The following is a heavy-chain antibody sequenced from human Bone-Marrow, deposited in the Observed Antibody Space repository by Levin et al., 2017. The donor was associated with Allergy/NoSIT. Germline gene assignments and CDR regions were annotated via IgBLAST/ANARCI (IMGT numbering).Heavy chain of an antibody. CDR2: ISYDGSNK. CDR3: AKSAGFGAFDI. V-gene: IGHV3-30*18. J-gene: IGHJ3*02. CDR1: GFTFSSYG. D-gene: IGHD3-10*01. Sequence: GGSLRLSCAASGFTFSSYGMHWVRQAPGKGLEWVAVISYDGSNKYYADSVKGRFTISRDNSKNTLYLQMNSLRAEDTAVYYCAKSAGFGAFDIWGQGTMVTVSS.